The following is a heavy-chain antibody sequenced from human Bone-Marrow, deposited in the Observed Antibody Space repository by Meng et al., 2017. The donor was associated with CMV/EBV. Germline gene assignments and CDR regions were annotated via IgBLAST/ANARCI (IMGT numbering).Heavy chain of an antibody. V-gene: IGHV5-51*01. CDR3: ARVWGYCSSTSCSLVAVAGEFDY. D-gene: IGHD2-2*01. Sequence: GGSLRRSCKGSGYSFTSYCIGWVRQMPGKGLEWTGIIYPGDSDTRYSPSFQGQVTISADKSISTAYLQWSSLKASDTAMYYCARVWGYCSSTSCSLVAVAGEFDYWGQGTLVTVSS. CDR2: IYPGDSDT. CDR1: GYSFTSYC. J-gene: IGHJ4*02.